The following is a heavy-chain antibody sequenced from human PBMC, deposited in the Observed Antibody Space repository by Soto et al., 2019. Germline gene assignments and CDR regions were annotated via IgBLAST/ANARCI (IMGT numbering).Heavy chain of an antibody. J-gene: IGHJ2*01. CDR1: GGTFSNYA. CDR2: IIPRFDTA. V-gene: IGHV1-69*12. Sequence: QVQLVQSGADVKKPGSSVKVSCKASGGTFSNYAINWVRQAPGQGLEWMGGIIPRFDTANYAQKFQGRVTITADESTGTVYMELSSLRSEDTAVYYCARTDYYDISGLSTDWYFDLWGRGTLVTVSS. CDR3: ARTDYYDISGLSTDWYFDL. D-gene: IGHD3-22*01.